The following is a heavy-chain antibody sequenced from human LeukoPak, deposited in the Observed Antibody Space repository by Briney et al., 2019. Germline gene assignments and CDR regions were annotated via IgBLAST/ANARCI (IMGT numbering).Heavy chain of an antibody. Sequence: KASETLSLTCTVSGASISSSSYYWGWIRQSPGKGLEWIGSLYSTGSTYYNPSLNNRVTLSVDTSENQFSLRLTSATARDTAMYYCARGIMGEFDYWGQGTLVTVSS. CDR2: LYSTGST. CDR3: ARGIMGEFDY. D-gene: IGHD1-26*01. V-gene: IGHV4-39*01. CDR1: GASISSSSYY. J-gene: IGHJ4*02.